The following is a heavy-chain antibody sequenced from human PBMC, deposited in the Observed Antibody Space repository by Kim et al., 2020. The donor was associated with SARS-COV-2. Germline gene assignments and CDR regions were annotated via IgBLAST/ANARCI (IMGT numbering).Heavy chain of an antibody. V-gene: IGHV4-39*01. Sequence: SETLSLTCTVSGGSISSGDYYWGWIRQPPGKELEWIGSFYYTGSTYYNPSFRSRVTISVDTSTNQFSLKLNTVTAADTAVYYCARRVVGRSIGAAGDWFDPWGQGTLVTVSS. CDR2: FYYTGST. CDR1: GGSISSGDYY. D-gene: IGHD6-13*01. J-gene: IGHJ5*02. CDR3: ARRVVGRSIGAAGDWFDP.